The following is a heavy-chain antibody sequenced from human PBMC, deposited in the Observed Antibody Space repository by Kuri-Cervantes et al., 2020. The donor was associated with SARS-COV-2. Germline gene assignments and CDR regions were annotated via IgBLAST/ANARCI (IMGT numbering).Heavy chain of an antibody. CDR3: ATGVAHQPEY. J-gene: IGHJ4*02. Sequence: ASVKVSCKVSGYTLTELSMHWVRQAPGKGLEWMGGFDPEDGETIYAQKFQGRVTMTEGTSTDTAHMELSSLRSEDTAVYYCATGVAHQPEYWGQGTLVTVSS. V-gene: IGHV1-24*01. CDR1: GYTLTELS. CDR2: FDPEDGET.